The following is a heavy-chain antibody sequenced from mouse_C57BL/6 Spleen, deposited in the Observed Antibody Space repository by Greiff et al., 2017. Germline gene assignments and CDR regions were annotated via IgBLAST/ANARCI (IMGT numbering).Heavy chain of an antibody. D-gene: IGHD2-4*01. CDR3: ARQGGIGDYDEDAMDY. Sequence: VKLVESGPGLVAPSQSLSITCTVSGFSLTSYGVHWVRQPPGKGLEWLVVIWSDGSTTYNSALKSRLSISKDNSKSQVFLKMNSLQTADTAMYYCARQGGIGDYDEDAMDYWGQGTAVTVSS. CDR2: IWSDGST. J-gene: IGHJ4*01. CDR1: GFSLTSYG. V-gene: IGHV2-6-1*01.